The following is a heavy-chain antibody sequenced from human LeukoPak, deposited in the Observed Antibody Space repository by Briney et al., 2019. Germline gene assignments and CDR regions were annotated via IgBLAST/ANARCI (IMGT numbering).Heavy chain of an antibody. V-gene: IGHV1-18*01. CDR1: GYTFTSYG. J-gene: IGHJ4*02. CDR2: ISAYNGNT. Sequence: GASVKVSCKASGYTFTSYGISWVRQAPGQGLEWMGWISAYNGNTNYAQKLQGRVTMTTDTSTSTAYMELRSLRSDDTAVYYCVRNRGHRLVGSTNYFDYWGQGTLVTVSS. CDR3: VRNRGHRLVGSTNYFDY. D-gene: IGHD1-26*01.